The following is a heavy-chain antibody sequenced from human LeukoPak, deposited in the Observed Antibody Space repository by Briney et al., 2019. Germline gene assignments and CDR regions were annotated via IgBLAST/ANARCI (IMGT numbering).Heavy chain of an antibody. CDR2: ISSSSSYI. V-gene: IGHV3-21*01. CDR3: ARGVRGVADTPFDY. J-gene: IGHJ4*02. CDR1: GFTFSSYS. D-gene: IGHD2-15*01. Sequence: GGSPRLSCAASGFTFSSYSMNWVRQAPGKGLEWVSSISSSSSYIYYADSVKGRFTISRDNAKNSLYLQMNSLRAEDTAVYYCARGVRGVADTPFDYWGQGTLVTVSS.